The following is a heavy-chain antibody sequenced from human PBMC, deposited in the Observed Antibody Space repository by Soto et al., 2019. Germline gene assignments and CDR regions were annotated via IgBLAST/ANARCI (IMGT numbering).Heavy chain of an antibody. D-gene: IGHD4-17*01. CDR1: GGSFSGYC. CDR3: ARHMTTVTIGRFDY. V-gene: IGHV4-34*01. J-gene: IGHJ4*02. CDR2: INHSGST. Sequence: QVQLQQWGAGLLKPSETLSLTCAVYGGSFSGYCWSWIRQPPGKGLEWIGEINHSGSTNYNPSLKSRVTISVDTSKNQFSLKLSSVTAADTAVYYCARHMTTVTIGRFDYWGQGTLVTVSS.